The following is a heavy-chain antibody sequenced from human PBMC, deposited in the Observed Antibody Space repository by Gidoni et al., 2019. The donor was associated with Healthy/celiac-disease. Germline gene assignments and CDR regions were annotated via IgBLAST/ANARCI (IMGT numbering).Heavy chain of an antibody. D-gene: IGHD3-3*01. CDR3: TTFSLYYDFWSGYSGGY. V-gene: IGHV3-15*01. CDR1: GFTFSNAW. Sequence: EVQLVESGGGLVKPGGSLRLSCAASGFTFSNAWMSWVRQAPGKGLEWVGRIKSKTDGGTTDYAAPVKGRFTISRDDSKNTLYLQMNSLKTEDTAVYYCTTFSLYYDFWSGYSGGYWGQGTLVTVSS. CDR2: IKSKTDGGTT. J-gene: IGHJ4*02.